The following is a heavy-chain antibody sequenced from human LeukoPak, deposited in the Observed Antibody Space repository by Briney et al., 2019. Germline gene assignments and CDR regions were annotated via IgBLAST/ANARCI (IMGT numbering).Heavy chain of an antibody. V-gene: IGHV3-30*02. Sequence: GGSLRLSCAASGFTFSAYGMHWVRQAPGKGLEWVAFIRYHGSSENYADSVKGRFTISRDNSKNTLYLQMNSLRAEDSAMYYCAKDLRGSNKPNWFDPWGQGTLVTVSS. CDR3: AKDLRGSNKPNWFDP. D-gene: IGHD2-15*01. J-gene: IGHJ5*02. CDR2: IRYHGSSE. CDR1: GFTFSAYG.